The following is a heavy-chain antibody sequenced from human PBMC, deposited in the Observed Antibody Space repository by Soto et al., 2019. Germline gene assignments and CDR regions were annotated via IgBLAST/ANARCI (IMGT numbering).Heavy chain of an antibody. D-gene: IGHD1-1*01. CDR2: ISRGSVYI. Sequence: VELVESGGGLVEPGGSLRLSFAASGFTFNSYSVNWVRQAPGKGLEWVASISRGSVYIYFADSVKGRFTISRDDVTTSGSLQMDSLRVEDTGIYYCARYDAFKAFDLWGQGTMVTVSS. J-gene: IGHJ3*01. CDR1: GFTFNSYS. V-gene: IGHV3-21*02. CDR3: ARYDAFKAFDL.